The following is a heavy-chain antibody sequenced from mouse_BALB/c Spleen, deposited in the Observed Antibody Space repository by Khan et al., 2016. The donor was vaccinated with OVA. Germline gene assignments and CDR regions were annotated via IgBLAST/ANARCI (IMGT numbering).Heavy chain of an antibody. CDR2: IIPTNIYT. CDR1: GYTFTSYT. J-gene: IGHJ3*01. V-gene: IGHV1-4*01. D-gene: IGHD2-10*01. Sequence: QVQLKQSGAELARPGASVKMSCKASGYTFTSYTIHWVKQRPGQGLEWIGYIIPTNIYTNYNHKFRDKGTLNADKSYRTAYMQLRSVTSDDSAVYYCSRVGPYHGNCGAWFAYWGQGTLVTVSA. CDR3: SRVGPYHGNCGAWFAY.